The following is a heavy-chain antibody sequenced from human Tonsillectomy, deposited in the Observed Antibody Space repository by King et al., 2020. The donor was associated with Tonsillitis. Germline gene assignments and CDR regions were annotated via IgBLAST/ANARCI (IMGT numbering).Heavy chain of an antibody. CDR2: IYYSGST. V-gene: IGHV4-30-4*01. CDR3: ARAGVVVITPGRSRGYYYYGMDV. J-gene: IGHJ6*02. Sequence: QLQESGPGLVKPSQTLSLTCTVSGGSISSGGSYWSWIRQPPGKGLEWIGYIYYSGSTYYNPSLKSRLTISVDTSKNQFSLKLSSVTAADTAVYYCARAGVVVITPGRSRGYYYYGMDVWGQGTTVTVSS. CDR1: GGSISSGGSY. D-gene: IGHD3-22*01.